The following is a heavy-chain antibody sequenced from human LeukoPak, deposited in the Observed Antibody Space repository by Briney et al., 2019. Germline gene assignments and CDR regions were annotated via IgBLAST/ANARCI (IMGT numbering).Heavy chain of an antibody. D-gene: IGHD2-15*01. V-gene: IGHV1-69*13. J-gene: IGHJ3*02. CDR3: ARGGRGGSDAFDI. CDR2: IIPIFGTP. Sequence: GASVKVSCKASGGTFSSNVISWVRQAPGQGLEWMGGIIPIFGTPDYAQEFKGRVTITVATSTAYMELSSLRSDDTAVYFCARGGRGGSDAFDIWGQGTMVTVSS. CDR1: GGTFSSNV.